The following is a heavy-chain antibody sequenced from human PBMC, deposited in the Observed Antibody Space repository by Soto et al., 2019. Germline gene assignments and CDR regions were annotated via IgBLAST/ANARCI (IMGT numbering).Heavy chain of an antibody. Sequence: RGESLKFSCEGSGYSLTTHWINWVRQLPRKGLEWMGRIDPSQSYFNYNPSFHGHATISADKSTSKAYLQWNSLAASDTDIYYCAVFRSSLFGDGRLDSWGPGTVVTVSS. CDR1: GYSLTTHW. V-gene: IGHV5-10-1*01. CDR3: AVFRSSLFGDGRLDS. J-gene: IGHJ4*02. D-gene: IGHD6-13*01. CDR2: IDPSQSYF.